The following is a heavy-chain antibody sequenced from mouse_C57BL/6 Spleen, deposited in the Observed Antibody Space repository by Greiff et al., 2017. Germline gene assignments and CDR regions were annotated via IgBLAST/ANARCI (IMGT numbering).Heavy chain of an antibody. Sequence: QVQLQQSDAELVKPGASVKISCKVSGYTFTDHTIHWMKQRPEQGLEWIGYIYPRDGSTKYNEKFKGKATLTADTSSSTAYMQLNMLSSEASAVYCGARVGDYGRGYFDVWGTGTTVTVSS. J-gene: IGHJ1*03. CDR3: ARVGDYGRGYFDV. CDR1: GYTFTDHT. V-gene: IGHV1-78*01. CDR2: IYPRDGST. D-gene: IGHD1-1*01.